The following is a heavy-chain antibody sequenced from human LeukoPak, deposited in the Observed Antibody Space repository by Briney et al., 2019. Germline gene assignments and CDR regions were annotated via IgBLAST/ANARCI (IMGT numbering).Heavy chain of an antibody. CDR3: AKDIGANWNYVEGAFDI. Sequence: GGSLRLSCAASGFTFDDYAMHWVRQAPGKGLEWVSGISWNSGSIGYADSVKGRFTISRDNAKNSLYLQMNSLRAEDTALYYCAKDIGANWNYVEGAFDIWGQGTMVTVSS. CDR1: GFTFDDYA. D-gene: IGHD1-7*01. V-gene: IGHV3-9*01. J-gene: IGHJ3*02. CDR2: ISWNSGSI.